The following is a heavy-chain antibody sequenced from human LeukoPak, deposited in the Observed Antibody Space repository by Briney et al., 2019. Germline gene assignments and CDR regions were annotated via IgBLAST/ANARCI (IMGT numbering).Heavy chain of an antibody. CDR3: AKYYGDYGWFDP. CDR2: ISGDGGST. J-gene: IGHJ5*02. D-gene: IGHD4-17*01. CDR1: GFTFDDYA. V-gene: IGHV3-43*02. Sequence: GGSLRLSCAASGFTFDDYAMHWVRQAPGKGLEWVSLISGDGGSTYYADSVKGRFTISRDNSKNSLYLQMNSLRAEDTAVYYCAKYYGDYGWFDPWGQGTLVTVSS.